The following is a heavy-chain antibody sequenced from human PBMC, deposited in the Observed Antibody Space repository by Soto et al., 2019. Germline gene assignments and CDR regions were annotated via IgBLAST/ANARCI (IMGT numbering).Heavy chain of an antibody. J-gene: IGHJ6*02. CDR2: ISSSSSTI. D-gene: IGHD4-17*01. CDR1: GFTFSSYS. Sequence: GGSLRLSCAAFGFTFSSYSMNWVRQAPGKGLEWVSYISSSSSTIYYADSVKGRFAISRDNAKNSLYLQMNSLRDEDTAVYYCARKMPVTVTTPLDYYYGMDVWGQGTTVTVSS. V-gene: IGHV3-48*02. CDR3: ARKMPVTVTTPLDYYYGMDV.